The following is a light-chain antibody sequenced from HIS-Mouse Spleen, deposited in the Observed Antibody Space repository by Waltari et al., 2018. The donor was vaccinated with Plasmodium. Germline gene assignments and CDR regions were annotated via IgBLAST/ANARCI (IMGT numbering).Light chain of an antibody. V-gene: IGKV3-20*01. Sequence: EIVLTQSPGTLSLSPGERATLSCRASRSVSSSYLAWYQQKPGQAPRLLILGASSRATGIPDRFSGSGAGTDFTLTIRRLEPEDFAVYYCQQYGSSPFTFGQGTRLEIK. CDR2: GAS. J-gene: IGKJ5*01. CDR3: QQYGSSPFT. CDR1: RSVSSSY.